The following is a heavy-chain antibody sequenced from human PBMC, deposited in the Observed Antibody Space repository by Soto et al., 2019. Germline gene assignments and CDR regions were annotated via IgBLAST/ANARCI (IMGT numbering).Heavy chain of an antibody. CDR3: AKGPTVPNWFDP. J-gene: IGHJ5*02. Sequence: GGSLRLSCAASGFTFSSYAMSWVRQAPGKGLEWVSAISGSGGSTYYADSVKGRFTISRDNSKNMLYLQMNSLRAEDTAVYYCAKGPTVPNWFDPWGQGTLVTVSS. CDR2: ISGSGGST. V-gene: IGHV3-23*01. D-gene: IGHD4-17*01. CDR1: GFTFSSYA.